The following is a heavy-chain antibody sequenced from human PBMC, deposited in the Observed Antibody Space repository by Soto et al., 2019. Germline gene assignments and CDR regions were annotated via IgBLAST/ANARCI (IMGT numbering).Heavy chain of an antibody. D-gene: IGHD1-26*01. CDR3: ATYSGNYERYGVYYGMDV. J-gene: IGHJ6*02. CDR1: GFTFSNYA. Sequence: HPGGSLRLSCAASGFTFSNYAISWVRQAPGKGLEWVSSISGSGGSTYYADSVKGRFTISRDNPKNTLYLQMNSLRAEDTAVYYCATYSGNYERYGVYYGMDVWGQGTTVTVSS. V-gene: IGHV3-23*01. CDR2: ISGSGGST.